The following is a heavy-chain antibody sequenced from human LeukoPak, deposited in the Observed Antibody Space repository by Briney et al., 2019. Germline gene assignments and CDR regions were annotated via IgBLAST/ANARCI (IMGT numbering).Heavy chain of an antibody. CDR1: GFTFDDYA. V-gene: IGHV3-9*01. D-gene: IGHD1-26*01. CDR2: ISWNSGSI. CDR3: AKERATSGSFPSPFDY. J-gene: IGHJ4*02. Sequence: GGSLGLSCAASGFTFDDYAMHWVRQAPGKGLEWVSGISWNSGSIGYADSVKGRFTISRDNAKNSLYLQMNSLRAEGTALYYCAKERATSGSFPSPFDYWGQGTLVTVSS.